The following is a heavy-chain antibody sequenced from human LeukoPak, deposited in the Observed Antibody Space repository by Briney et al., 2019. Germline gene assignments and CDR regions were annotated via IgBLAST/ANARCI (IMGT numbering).Heavy chain of an antibody. D-gene: IGHD5-24*01. Sequence: PGGSLRLSCAASGFTFSSYGMHWVRQAQGKGLERVAFIRNDGSNKYYADSVKGRFTISRDNSKNTLYLQMNSLRAEDTAVFYCAKDQRWLQLGSFDYWGQGALVTVSS. CDR3: AKDQRWLQLGSFDY. J-gene: IGHJ4*02. CDR1: GFTFSSYG. CDR2: IRNDGSNK. V-gene: IGHV3-30*02.